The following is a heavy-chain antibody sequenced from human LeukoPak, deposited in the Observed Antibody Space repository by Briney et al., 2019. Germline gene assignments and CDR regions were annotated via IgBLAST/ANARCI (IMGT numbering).Heavy chain of an antibody. V-gene: IGHV3-23*01. CDR1: GFNLRNYA. J-gene: IGHJ4*02. CDR3: AKGVRLWFAFYFDY. CDR2: ISGNGFNT. Sequence: GGSLRLSCAASGFNLRNYAMSWFRQAPGKGLEWVSAISGNGFNTYNADSVKGRFTISGESSGNTLSLQMHNLRAEDTAVYYCAKGVRLWFAFYFDYWGQGTLVTVSS. D-gene: IGHD3-10*01.